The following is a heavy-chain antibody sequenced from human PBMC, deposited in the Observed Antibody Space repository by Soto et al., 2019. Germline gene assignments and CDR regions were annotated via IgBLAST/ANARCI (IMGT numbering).Heavy chain of an antibody. J-gene: IGHJ4*02. V-gene: IGHV4-34*01. D-gene: IGHD6-13*01. Sequence: PSETLSLTCAVYGGSFSGYYWSWIRQPPGKGLEWIGEINHSGSTNYNPSLKSRVTISVDTSKNQFSLKLSSVTAADTAVYYCARGGTIAAAPRDYFDYWGQGTLVTVSS. CDR3: ARGGTIAAAPRDYFDY. CDR1: GGSFSGYY. CDR2: INHSGST.